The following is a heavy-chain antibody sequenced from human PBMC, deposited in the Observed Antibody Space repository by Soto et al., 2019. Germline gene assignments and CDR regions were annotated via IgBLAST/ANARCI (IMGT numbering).Heavy chain of an antibody. D-gene: IGHD2-15*01. CDR3: AKVVVAATRHTDFDS. J-gene: IGHJ4*02. CDR2: IYYDGST. V-gene: IGHV4-39*02. CDR1: GGSINSNNYY. Sequence: SETLSLTCTVSGGSINSNNYYWAWIRQPPGKGLAWIASIYYDGSTYYNTSLKSRVTISRDTSKNQFSLRLTSMIAADTAVYYCAKVVVAATRHTDFDSWGQGTLVTVSS.